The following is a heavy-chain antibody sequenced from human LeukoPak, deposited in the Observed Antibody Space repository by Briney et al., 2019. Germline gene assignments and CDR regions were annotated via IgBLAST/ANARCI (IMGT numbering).Heavy chain of an antibody. CDR3: AKRPGYYFDY. Sequence: QTGGSLRLSCAASGFTFSSYGMSWVRQAPGKGLEWVSAISGSGGSTYYADSVKGRFTISRDNSKNTLYLQMNSLRAEDMAVYYCAKRPGYYFDYWGQGTLVTVSS. J-gene: IGHJ4*02. V-gene: IGHV3-23*01. CDR2: ISGSGGST. D-gene: IGHD1-1*01. CDR1: GFTFSSYG.